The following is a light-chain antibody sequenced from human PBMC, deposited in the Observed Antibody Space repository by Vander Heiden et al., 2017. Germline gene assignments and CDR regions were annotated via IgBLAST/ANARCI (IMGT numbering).Light chain of an antibody. CDR1: QRISTY. CDR3: QQNYSIPQT. J-gene: IGKJ3*01. CDR2: AAS. V-gene: IGKV1-39*01. Sequence: DIQMTQSPSSLSASVGERGTITCLASQRISTYLNWYQQKPGKAPKLLIYAASSWQSGVPSSFSGSGSGTDFTPTISSLQPEDVAAYYCQQNYSIPQTFGPGTKVDIK.